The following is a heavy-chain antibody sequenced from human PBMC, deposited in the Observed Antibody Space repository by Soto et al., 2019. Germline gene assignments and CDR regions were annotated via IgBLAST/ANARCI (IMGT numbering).Heavy chain of an antibody. J-gene: IGHJ3*01. CDR1: GFTFSNYA. Sequence: EVHLVESGGGLVQPGGSLRVSCAASGFTFSNYAMTWVRQAPGKGLEWVSYISIGRGSIFYADSVKGRFTISRDDAKNSLYLQMNTLRDEDTAVYYCVRDDRWAFDFWGQGTMVTVSS. CDR2: ISIGRGSI. V-gene: IGHV3-48*02. D-gene: IGHD3-22*01. CDR3: VRDDRWAFDF.